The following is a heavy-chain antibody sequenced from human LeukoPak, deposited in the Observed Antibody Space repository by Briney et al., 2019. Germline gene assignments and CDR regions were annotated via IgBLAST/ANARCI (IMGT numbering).Heavy chain of an antibody. V-gene: IGHV3-21*01. CDR2: ISSSSSYI. Sequence: GGSLRLSCAASGFTFSSYSMNWVRQAPGKGLEWVSSISSSSSYIYYADSVKGRFTISRDNAKNSLYLQMNSLRAEDTAVYYCARDDSGDYLTDYWGQGTLVTVSS. D-gene: IGHD4-17*01. J-gene: IGHJ4*02. CDR3: ARDDSGDYLTDY. CDR1: GFTFSSYS.